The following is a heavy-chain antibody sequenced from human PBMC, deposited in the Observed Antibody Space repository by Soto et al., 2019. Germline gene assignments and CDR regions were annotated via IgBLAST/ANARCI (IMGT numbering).Heavy chain of an antibody. J-gene: IGHJ4*02. CDR2: IWYDGSNK. Sequence: QVQLVESGGGVVQPGRSLRLSCAASGFTFSSYGMHWVRQAPGKGLEWVAVIWYDGSNKYYADSVKGRFTISRDNSKNTLYLQMNSLRAEDTAVYYCAREGITMVRGDPRKSLVSYYFDYWGQGTLVTVSS. D-gene: IGHD3-10*01. V-gene: IGHV3-33*01. CDR3: AREGITMVRGDPRKSLVSYYFDY. CDR1: GFTFSSYG.